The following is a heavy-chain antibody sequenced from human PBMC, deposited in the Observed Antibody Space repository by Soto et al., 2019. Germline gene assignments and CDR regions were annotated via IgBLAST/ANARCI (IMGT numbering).Heavy chain of an antibody. V-gene: IGHV4-59*01. J-gene: IGHJ6*02. CDR3: ARDVRGWNRGSYYYYGMDV. Sequence: SETLSLTCAVSGGSINTYCWSWVRQPPGKGLEWIGNINHSGSTNYNPSLNRRVTISIDTSKNKLSLWLNSVTAADTAVSYSARDVRGWNRGSYYYYGMDVWGQGTTVTVSS. CDR2: INHSGST. D-gene: IGHD6-19*01. CDR1: GGSINTYC.